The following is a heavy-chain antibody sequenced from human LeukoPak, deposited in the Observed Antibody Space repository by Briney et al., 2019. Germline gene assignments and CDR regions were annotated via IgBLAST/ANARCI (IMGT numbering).Heavy chain of an antibody. J-gene: IGHJ4*02. D-gene: IGHD7-27*01. Sequence: ASVKVSFKASGGTFSSYAISWVRQAPGQGLEWMGGIIPIFGTANYAQKFQGRVTMTSDSSISTAYMELSSLRSEDTAIYYCVRTPPNWGFDYWGQGTLVTVSS. CDR3: VRTPPNWGFDY. CDR1: GGTFSSYA. V-gene: IGHV1-69*05. CDR2: IIPIFGTA.